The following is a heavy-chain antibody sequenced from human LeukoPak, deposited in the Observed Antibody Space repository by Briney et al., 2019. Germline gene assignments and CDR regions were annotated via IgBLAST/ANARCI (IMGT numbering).Heavy chain of an antibody. CDR3: ARDRAKANYDFWSGYLVGMCMDV. CDR1: GGSISSGDYY. Sequence: SETLSLTCTVSGGSISSGDYYWSWIRQPPGKGLEWIGYIYYSGSTYHNPSLKSRVTIPVDTSKNQFSLKLSSVTAADTAVYYCARDRAKANYDFWSGYLVGMCMDVWGKGTTVTVSS. J-gene: IGHJ6*03. D-gene: IGHD3-3*01. CDR2: IYYSGST. V-gene: IGHV4-30-4*08.